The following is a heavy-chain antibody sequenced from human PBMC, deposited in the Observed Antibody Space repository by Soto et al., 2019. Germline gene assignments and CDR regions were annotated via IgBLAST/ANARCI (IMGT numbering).Heavy chain of an antibody. Sequence: GGSLRLSCEASGFTFDGYMMHWVRQAPGKGLEWISLISWDGGSIDYADSIKGRFTVSRDNSKNSLFLDMHSLETEDTAVYYCAKEGNGGASLDSWGQGTLVTVS. CDR3: AKEGNGGASLDS. CDR1: GFTFDGYM. V-gene: IGHV3-43*01. CDR2: ISWDGGSI. J-gene: IGHJ5*01. D-gene: IGHD2-21*01.